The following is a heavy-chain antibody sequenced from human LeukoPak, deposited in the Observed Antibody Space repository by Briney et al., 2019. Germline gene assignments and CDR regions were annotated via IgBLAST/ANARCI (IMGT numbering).Heavy chain of an antibody. J-gene: IGHJ6*02. D-gene: IGHD3-10*01. V-gene: IGHV3-74*01. Sequence: PGGSLRLSCAASGFTFSSYWMHWVRQAPGKGLVWFSRINSDGSSTSYADSVKGRFTISRDNAKNTLYLQMNSLRAEDTAVYYCVQGFGTLDVWGQGTTVTVSS. CDR1: GFTFSSYW. CDR3: VQGFGTLDV. CDR2: INSDGSST.